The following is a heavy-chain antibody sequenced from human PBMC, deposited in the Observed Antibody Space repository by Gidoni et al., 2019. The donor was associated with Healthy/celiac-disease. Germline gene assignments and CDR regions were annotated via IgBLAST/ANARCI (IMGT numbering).Heavy chain of an antibody. Sequence: RSIYYSGSTYYNPSLKNRVTISVDTSKNQFSLKLSSVTAADTAVYYCARFPLVYYDSSGYLAYWGQGTLVTVSS. V-gene: IGHV4-39*01. J-gene: IGHJ4*02. D-gene: IGHD3-22*01. CDR3: ARFPLVYYDSSGYLAY. CDR2: IYYSGST.